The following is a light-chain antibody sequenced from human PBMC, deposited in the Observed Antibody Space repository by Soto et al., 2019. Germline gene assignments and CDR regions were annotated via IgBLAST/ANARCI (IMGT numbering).Light chain of an antibody. CDR1: QGIYNY. J-gene: IGKJ3*01. CDR3: QKCNSAPFT. CDR2: AAS. Sequence: DTQMTQSPSSLSASVGDRVTITCRASQGIYNYLAWYQQKPGKVPKILSYAASSLVSGVPPRFSGSGSGTDFTLTISSLQPEDVATYYCQKCNSAPFTFGPGTKVDIK. V-gene: IGKV1-27*01.